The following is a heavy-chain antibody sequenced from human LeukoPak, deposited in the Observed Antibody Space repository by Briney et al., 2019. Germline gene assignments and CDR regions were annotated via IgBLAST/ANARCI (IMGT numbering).Heavy chain of an antibody. CDR1: GGSFSGYY. D-gene: IGHD5-24*01. V-gene: IGHV4-34*01. CDR3: ASVNSSYFDY. CDR2: INYSGST. Sequence: SETLSLTCAVYGGSFSGYYWSWIRQPPGKGLEWIGEINYSGSTNYNPSLKSRVTISVDTSKNQFSLKLSSVTAADTAVYYCASVNSSYFDYWGQGTLVTVSS. J-gene: IGHJ4*02.